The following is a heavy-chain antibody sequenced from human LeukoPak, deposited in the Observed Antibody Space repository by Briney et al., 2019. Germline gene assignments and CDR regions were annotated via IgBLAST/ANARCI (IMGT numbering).Heavy chain of an antibody. D-gene: IGHD3-22*01. Sequence: SQTLSLTRAIFVDSVSSNSAAWNWVRHSPSSGLEWRRRTYYRYKLYNDYAVSVKSRITINPDTSKNQCALQLNSVTPEDTAVYYCARGIVVATFDYWGQGTLVTVSS. CDR1: VDSVSSNSAA. CDR2: TYYRYKLYN. CDR3: ARGIVVATFDY. J-gene: IGHJ4*02. V-gene: IGHV6-1*01.